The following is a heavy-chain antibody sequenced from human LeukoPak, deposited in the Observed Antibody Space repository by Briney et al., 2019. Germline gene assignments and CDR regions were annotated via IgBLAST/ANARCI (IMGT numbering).Heavy chain of an antibody. V-gene: IGHV4-39*01. CDR2: ISYSGST. CDR1: GASFSSSTYY. CDR3: ARHAGGIAAAGTRPFDY. D-gene: IGHD6-13*01. Sequence: SETLSLTCTVSGASFSSSTYYWGWIRQPPGKGLEWIGSISYSGSTYYSPSLKSRVTMSVDTSKDQFSLKLSSVTAADTAVYYCARHAGGIAAAGTRPFDYWGQGTLVTVSS. J-gene: IGHJ4*02.